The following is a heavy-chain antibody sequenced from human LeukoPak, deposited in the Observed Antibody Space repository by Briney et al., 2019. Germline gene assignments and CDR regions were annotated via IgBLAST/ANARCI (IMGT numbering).Heavy chain of an antibody. CDR3: ARSDIVVVVAATQGFFDY. J-gene: IGHJ4*02. CDR1: GGTFSSYA. CDR2: IIPIFGTS. D-gene: IGHD2-15*01. V-gene: IGHV1-69*01. Sequence: SVKVSCKASGGTFSSYAISWVRQAPGQGLEWMGGIIPIFGTSNYAQKFQGRVTITADESTGTACMELSSLRSEDTAVYYCARSDIVVVVAATQGFFDYGGQGTPVTVSS.